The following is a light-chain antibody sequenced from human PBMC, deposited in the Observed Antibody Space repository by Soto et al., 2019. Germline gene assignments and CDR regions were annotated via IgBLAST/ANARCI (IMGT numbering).Light chain of an antibody. CDR3: QQYDSSWT. J-gene: IGKJ1*01. CDR2: DAS. CDR1: QSISDY. V-gene: IGKV1-5*01. Sequence: DIQITQSPSTLSASVGDRVIITCRASQSISDYLAWYQQKPGKAPKLLIYDASNLESGVPSTFSGSGSGTEFTLTISSLQPDDFATYYCQQYDSSWTFGQGTKVDIK.